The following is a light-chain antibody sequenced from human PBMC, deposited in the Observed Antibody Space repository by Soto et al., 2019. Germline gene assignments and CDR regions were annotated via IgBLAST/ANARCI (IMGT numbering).Light chain of an antibody. J-gene: IGLJ2*01. Sequence: QPVLTQPPSVSGAPGQRVFISCTGSSSNIGADYDVHWYQQLPGTAPKVLIYGNSNRPSGVPDRFSGSKSGTSASLAITGLQAEDEADYYCQSYDSSLSVVFGGGTKLTVL. CDR3: QSYDSSLSVV. CDR1: SSNIGADYD. CDR2: GNS. V-gene: IGLV1-40*01.